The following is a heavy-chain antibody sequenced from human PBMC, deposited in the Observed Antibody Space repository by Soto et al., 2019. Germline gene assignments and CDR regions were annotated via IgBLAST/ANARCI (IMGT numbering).Heavy chain of an antibody. CDR3: ARGLRPAAMFVVPWFDP. V-gene: IGHV4-34*01. Sequence: QVQLQQWGAGLLKPSETLSLTCAVYGGSFSGYYWSWIRQPPGKGLEWLGEINHSGSTNYNPSLKSRVTISVDTSKNQFSLKLSSVTAADTAVYYCARGLRPAAMFVVPWFDPWGQGTLVTVSS. D-gene: IGHD2-2*01. CDR2: INHSGST. J-gene: IGHJ5*02. CDR1: GGSFSGYY.